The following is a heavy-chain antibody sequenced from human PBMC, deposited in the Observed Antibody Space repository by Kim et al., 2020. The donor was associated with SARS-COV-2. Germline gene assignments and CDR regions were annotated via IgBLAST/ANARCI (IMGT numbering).Heavy chain of an antibody. V-gene: IGHV1-18*01. D-gene: IGHD3-22*01. CDR2: ISAYNGNT. J-gene: IGHJ4*02. CDR1: GYTFTSYG. CDR3: ARVYDSSGYVVGYDY. Sequence: ASVKVSCKASGYTFTSYGISWVRQAPGQGLEWMGWISAYNGNTNYAQKLQGRVTMTTDTSTSTAYMELRSLRSDDTAVYYCARVYDSSGYVVGYDYWGQGTLVTVSS.